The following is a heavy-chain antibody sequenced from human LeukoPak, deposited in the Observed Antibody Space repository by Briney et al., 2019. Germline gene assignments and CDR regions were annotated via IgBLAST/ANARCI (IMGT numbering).Heavy chain of an antibody. Sequence: GGSLRLSCAASGFTFSSYGMHWVRQAPGKGLEWVAVISYDGSNKYYADSVKGRFTISRDNSKNTLYLQMNSLRAEDTAVYYCAKDCSGPTIDYWGQGTLVTVSS. CDR2: ISYDGSNK. CDR3: AKDCSGPTIDY. CDR1: GFTFSSYG. V-gene: IGHV3-30*18. J-gene: IGHJ4*02. D-gene: IGHD3-10*02.